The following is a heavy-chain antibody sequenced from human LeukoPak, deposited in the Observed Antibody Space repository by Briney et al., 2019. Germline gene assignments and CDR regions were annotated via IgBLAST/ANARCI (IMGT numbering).Heavy chain of an antibody. Sequence: GGALRLSCVASGFTFNNSGLISVRPAPGRGLGLVAAISNDGGRTMYGAFVEGRFTIARDNSKNTLFLQMNSLRAEDTALYYCAKGSSGYFADLGSQGTLVTVSS. CDR3: AKGSSGYFADL. J-gene: IGHJ5*02. CDR2: ISNDGGRT. CDR1: GFTFNNSG. D-gene: IGHD3-22*01. V-gene: IGHV3-23*01.